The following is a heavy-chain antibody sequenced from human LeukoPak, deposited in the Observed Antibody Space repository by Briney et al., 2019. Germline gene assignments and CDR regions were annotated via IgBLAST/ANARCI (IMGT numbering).Heavy chain of an antibody. CDR2: INPSAGST. CDR1: GYTFTTNY. CDR3: ARGVGNFDN. D-gene: IGHD1-26*01. J-gene: IGHJ4*02. Sequence: SVKVSCKASGYTFTTNYIHWVRRAPGQGLEWMGIINPSAGSTTSAQKFQGRVSITRDTSTSTVYMELRSLRSEDTAMYYCARGVGNFDNWGQGALFSASS. V-gene: IGHV1-46*01.